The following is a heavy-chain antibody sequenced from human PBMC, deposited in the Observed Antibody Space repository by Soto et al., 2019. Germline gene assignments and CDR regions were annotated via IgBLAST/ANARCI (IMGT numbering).Heavy chain of an antibody. D-gene: IGHD3-10*01. CDR3: ARDLNYYYGSGSSRGNWFDP. CDR2: IYTSGST. Sequence: SETLSLTCTVSGGSISSYYWSWIRRPAGKGLEWIGRIYTSGSTNYNPSLKSRVTMSVDTSKNQFSLKLSSVTAADTAVYYCARDLNYYYGSGSSRGNWFDPWGQGTLVTVSS. J-gene: IGHJ5*02. CDR1: GGSISSYY. V-gene: IGHV4-4*07.